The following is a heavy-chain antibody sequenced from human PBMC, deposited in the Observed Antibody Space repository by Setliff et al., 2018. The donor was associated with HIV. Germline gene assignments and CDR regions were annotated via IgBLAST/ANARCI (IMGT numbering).Heavy chain of an antibody. CDR2: IIHILGIR. V-gene: IGHV1-69*10. D-gene: IGHD3-10*01. J-gene: IGHJ3*02. CDR3: ARPAPLLGTSPANNAFDI. Sequence: ASVKVSCKASGGTFDSHAISWVRQAPGQGFEWMGGIIHILGIRNYAQKFQGRVIITTDESTGTAYMELSSLKDDDTAIYYCARPAPLLGTSPANNAFDIWGQGTTVTVS. CDR1: GGTFDSHA.